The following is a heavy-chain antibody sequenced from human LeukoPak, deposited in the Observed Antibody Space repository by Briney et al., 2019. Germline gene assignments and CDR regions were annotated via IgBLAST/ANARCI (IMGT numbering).Heavy chain of an antibody. J-gene: IGHJ6*03. Sequence: SGGSLRLSCAASGFTFSSYSMNWVRQAPGKGLEWVSSISSSSSYIYYADSVKGRFTISRDNAKNSLYLQMNSLRGEDTAVYYCASAGATDYYYYMDVWGKGTTVTVSS. D-gene: IGHD1-26*01. CDR3: ASAGATDYYYYMDV. V-gene: IGHV3-21*01. CDR1: GFTFSSYS. CDR2: ISSSSSYI.